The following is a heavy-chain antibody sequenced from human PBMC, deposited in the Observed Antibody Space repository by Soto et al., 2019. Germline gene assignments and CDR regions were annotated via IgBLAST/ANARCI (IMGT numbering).Heavy chain of an antibody. D-gene: IGHD3-16*01. Sequence: EVQLVESGGGLVQPGGSLRLSCAASGFTFSTYWMTWVRQPPGKGLEWVANMDQDGSETYYVDSVRGRFTVSSDNAQNSLSLQLTSLRVAYTAVYYRVCGGNVFIYWGQGTLVTVSP. CDR3: VCGGNVFIY. V-gene: IGHV3-7*01. J-gene: IGHJ4*02. CDR1: GFTFSTYW. CDR2: MDQDGSET.